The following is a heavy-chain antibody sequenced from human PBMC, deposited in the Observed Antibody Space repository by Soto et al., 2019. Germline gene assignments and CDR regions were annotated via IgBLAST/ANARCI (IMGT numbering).Heavy chain of an antibody. CDR3: AENIVVVPAAKGAYYYYGMDV. Sequence: QVQLVQSGAEVKKPGSSVKVSCKASGGTFSSYAISWVRQAPGQGLEWMGGIIPIFGTANYAQKFQGRVTIPADESTGTAYMELSSLRSEDTAVYYCAENIVVVPAAKGAYYYYGMDVWGQGTTVTVSS. CDR1: GGTFSSYA. V-gene: IGHV1-69*01. D-gene: IGHD2-2*01. J-gene: IGHJ6*02. CDR2: IIPIFGTA.